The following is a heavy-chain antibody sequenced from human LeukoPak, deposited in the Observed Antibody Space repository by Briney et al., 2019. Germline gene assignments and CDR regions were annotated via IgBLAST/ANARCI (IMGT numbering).Heavy chain of an antibody. V-gene: IGHV3-48*04. CDR3: AKGIASYGDYGSAFDI. Sequence: GGSLRLSCAASGFTFSSYRMNWVRQAPGKGLEWVSYISSSSSTIYYADSVKGRFTISRDNAKNSLYLQMNSLRAEDTALYYCAKGIASYGDYGSAFDIWGQGTMVTVSS. D-gene: IGHD4-17*01. CDR1: GFTFSSYR. CDR2: ISSSSSTI. J-gene: IGHJ3*02.